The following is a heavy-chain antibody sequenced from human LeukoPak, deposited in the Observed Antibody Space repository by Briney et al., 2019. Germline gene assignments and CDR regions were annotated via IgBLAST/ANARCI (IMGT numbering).Heavy chain of an antibody. CDR3: AKEHCTSTRCVYYYYTMDV. CDR2: ISGSGART. J-gene: IGHJ6*02. V-gene: IGHV3-23*01. Sequence: GGSLRLSCAASGFTFSNYAMSWVRQAPGKGLEWVSAISGSGARTYYADSVKGRFTISRDNSKNTLSLQMNSLRAEDTAVYYCAKEHCTSTRCVYYYYTMDVWGQGTTVTVSS. D-gene: IGHD2/OR15-2a*01. CDR1: GFTFSNYA.